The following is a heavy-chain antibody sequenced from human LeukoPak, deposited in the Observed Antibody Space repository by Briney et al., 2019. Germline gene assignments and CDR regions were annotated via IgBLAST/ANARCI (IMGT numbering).Heavy chain of an antibody. D-gene: IGHD4-17*01. V-gene: IGHV4-31*03. CDR2: TYFTGST. J-gene: IGHJ4*02. CDR1: RGSISSGGHY. Sequence: SETLSLTCNVSRGSISSGGHYWSWIRQRPGRGLEWMGYTYFTGSTYYNPSLQSRLIISADTSMTQFSLRLRSVTAADTAVYYCARVSFTYGPLDSWGPGILVTVSS. CDR3: ARVSFTYGPLDS.